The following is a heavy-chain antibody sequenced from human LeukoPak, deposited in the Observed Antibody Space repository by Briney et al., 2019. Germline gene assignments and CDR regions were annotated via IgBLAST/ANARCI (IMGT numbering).Heavy chain of an antibody. V-gene: IGHV4-39*07. J-gene: IGHJ4*02. Sequence: SETLSLTCTVSGGSISSSSYYWGWIRQPPGKGLEWIGSIYYSGSTYYNPSLKSRVTISVDTSKNQFSLKLSSVTAADTAVYYCARVLSGSYIDYFDYWGQGTLVTVSS. D-gene: IGHD1-26*01. CDR2: IYYSGST. CDR3: ARVLSGSYIDYFDY. CDR1: GGSISSSSYY.